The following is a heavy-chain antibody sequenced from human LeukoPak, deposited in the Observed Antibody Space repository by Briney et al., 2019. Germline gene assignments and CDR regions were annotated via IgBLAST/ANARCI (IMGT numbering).Heavy chain of an antibody. CDR1: GDSVSSKSVA. Sequence: SQTLSLTCAISGDSVSSKSVAWNWIRQSPSRGLEWLGRTYYRPKWYNDFAESVKSRITINPDTYKNQFSLQLFSVTPEDTAVYYCARDSVAGTRDWFDPWGQGTLVTVSS. CDR3: ARDSVAGTRDWFDP. V-gene: IGHV6-1*01. D-gene: IGHD6-19*01. J-gene: IGHJ5*02. CDR2: TYYRPKWYN.